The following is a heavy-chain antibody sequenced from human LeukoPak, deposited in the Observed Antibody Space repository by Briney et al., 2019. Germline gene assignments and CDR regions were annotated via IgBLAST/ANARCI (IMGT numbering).Heavy chain of an antibody. CDR1: GFTFSSYA. CDR3: AKGEGYCSGGSCGAFDI. CDR2: ISGSGGST. D-gene: IGHD2-15*01. V-gene: IGHV3-23*01. J-gene: IGHJ3*02. Sequence: GGSLRLSCAASGFTFSSYAMSWVRQAPGKGLEWVSAISGSGGSTYYADSVKGRFTISRDHSKNTVSLQMNSLGAEDTAVYYCAKGEGYCSGGSCGAFDIWGQGTMVTVSS.